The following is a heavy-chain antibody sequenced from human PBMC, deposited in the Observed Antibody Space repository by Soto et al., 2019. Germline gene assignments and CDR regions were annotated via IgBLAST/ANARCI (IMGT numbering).Heavy chain of an antibody. V-gene: IGHV3-15*07. CDR2: IKSKTDGGTT. Sequence: GGSLRLSCAASGFTFSNAWMNWVRQAPGKGLEWVGRIKSKTDGGTTDYAAPVKGRFTISRDNSKNTLYLQMNSLRAEDTAVYYCAKDYYGSGSYFNGPIDYWGQGTLVTVSS. CDR1: GFTFSNAW. J-gene: IGHJ4*02. D-gene: IGHD3-10*01. CDR3: AKDYYGSGSYFNGPIDY.